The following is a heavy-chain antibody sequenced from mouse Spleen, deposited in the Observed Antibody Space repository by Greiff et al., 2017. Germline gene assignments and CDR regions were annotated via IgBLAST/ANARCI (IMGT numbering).Heavy chain of an antibody. CDR2: IDPEDGET. CDR3: ARGYDGWYYAMDY. D-gene: IGHD2-2*01. CDR1: GFNIKDYY. J-gene: IGHJ4*01. V-gene: IGHV14-2*01. Sequence: EVKVEESGAELVKPGASVKLSCTASGFNIKDYYMHWVKQRTEQGLEWIGRIDPEDGETKYAPKFQGKATITADTSSNTAYLQLSSLTSEDAAVYYCARGYDGWYYAMDYWGQGTSVTVSS.